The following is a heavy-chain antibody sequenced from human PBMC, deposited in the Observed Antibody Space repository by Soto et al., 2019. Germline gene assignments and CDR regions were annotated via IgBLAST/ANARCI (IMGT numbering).Heavy chain of an antibody. CDR3: AKGAYGSSSSNWFDP. Sequence: PGGSLRLSCAASGFTYSSYAMSWVRHSPWKGLEWVSGVSGSGGNTYYADSVKGRFTISRDNSKNTVYLQMNSLRAEDTAVYHCAKGAYGSSSSNWFDPWGQGTLVTVSS. V-gene: IGHV3-23*01. CDR2: VSGSGGNT. J-gene: IGHJ5*02. CDR1: GFTYSSYA. D-gene: IGHD6-6*01.